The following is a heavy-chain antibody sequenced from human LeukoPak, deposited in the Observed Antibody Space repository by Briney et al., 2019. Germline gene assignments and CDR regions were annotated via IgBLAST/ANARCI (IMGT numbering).Heavy chain of an antibody. J-gene: IGHJ3*02. Sequence: ASVKVSCKASGYTFTSYGISWVRQAPGQGLEWMGWISAYNGDTNYAKKLQGRVTMTTDTSTSTAYMGLRSLRSDDTAVYYCARVHGWDTNDAFDIWGQGTMVTVSS. V-gene: IGHV1-18*01. CDR1: GYTFTSYG. CDR2: ISAYNGDT. D-gene: IGHD6-19*01. CDR3: ARVHGWDTNDAFDI.